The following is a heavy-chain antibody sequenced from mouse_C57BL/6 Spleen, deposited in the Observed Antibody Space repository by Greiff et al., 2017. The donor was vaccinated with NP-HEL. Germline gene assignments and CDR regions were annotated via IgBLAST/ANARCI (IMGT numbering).Heavy chain of an antibody. CDR3: SRCPTVLATNYFDY. J-gene: IGHJ2*01. D-gene: IGHD1-1*01. Sequence: VQLQQSGPELVKPGDSVKISCKASGYSFTGYFMNWVMQSHGKSLEWIGRINPYNGDTFYNQKFKGKATLTVDKSSSTAHMELRSLTSEDSAVYYCSRCPTVLATNYFDYWGQGTTLTVSS. V-gene: IGHV1-20*01. CDR1: GYSFTGYF. CDR2: INPYNGDT.